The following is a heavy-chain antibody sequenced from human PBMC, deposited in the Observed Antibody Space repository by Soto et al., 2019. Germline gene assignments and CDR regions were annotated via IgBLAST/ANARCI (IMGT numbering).Heavy chain of an antibody. CDR2: IYWDDDK. CDR3: AHRHVGLAAVGLLPLLGDYFDY. V-gene: IGHV2-5*02. CDR1: GFSLSTRGVG. D-gene: IGHD6-13*01. J-gene: IGHJ4*02. Sequence: SGPTLVNPTQTLTLTCTFSGFSLSTRGVGVGWIRQPPGKALEWLALIYWDDDKRYSPSLKSRLTVTKDTSKNQVVLTMTNMDPVDTATYYCAHRHVGLAAVGLLPLLGDYFDYWSQGTLVTVSS.